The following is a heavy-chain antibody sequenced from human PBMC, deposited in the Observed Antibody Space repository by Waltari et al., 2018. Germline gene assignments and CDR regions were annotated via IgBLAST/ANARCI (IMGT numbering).Heavy chain of an antibody. J-gene: IGHJ4*02. V-gene: IGHV4-59*01. CDR1: GGSISSYY. CDR2: IYYSVTT. D-gene: IGHD3-10*01. CDR3: AGDKKGDGSSYMG. Sequence: QVQLQESGPGLVKPSETLSLICTVPGGSISSYYWNWIRQPPGKGLEWIGCIYYSVTTKYNPSLKSRLTISVGTSKNQVSLKLTSVTDADTAVYYCAGDKKGDGSSYMGWGQGTLVTVSS.